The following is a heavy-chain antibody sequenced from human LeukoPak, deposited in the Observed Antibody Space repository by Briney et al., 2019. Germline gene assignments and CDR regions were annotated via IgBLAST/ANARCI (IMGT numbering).Heavy chain of an antibody. CDR3: ARGGSGYGYYYYYYMDV. V-gene: IGHV1-2*04. Sequence: ASVKVSCKASGYTFTGYYMHWVRQAPGQGLEWMGWINPNSGGTNYAQKFQGWVTMTRDTSISTAYMELSRLRSEDTAVYYCARGGSGYGYYYYYYMDVWGKGTTVTVSS. D-gene: IGHD5-12*01. J-gene: IGHJ6*03. CDR2: INPNSGGT. CDR1: GYTFTGYY.